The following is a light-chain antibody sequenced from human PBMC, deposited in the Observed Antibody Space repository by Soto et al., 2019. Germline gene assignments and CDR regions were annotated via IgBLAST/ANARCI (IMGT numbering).Light chain of an antibody. CDR2: EVT. V-gene: IGLV2-8*01. CDR1: SSDVGNYKY. CDR3: CSYADNNDYV. J-gene: IGLJ1*01. Sequence: QSALTQPASVSGSPGQSITISCTGTSSDVGNYKYVSWYQQHPGKAPKLMIYEVTRRPSGVPDRFSGSKSGNTASLNVSGLQAEDEADYYCCSYADNNDYVFGTGTKLTVL.